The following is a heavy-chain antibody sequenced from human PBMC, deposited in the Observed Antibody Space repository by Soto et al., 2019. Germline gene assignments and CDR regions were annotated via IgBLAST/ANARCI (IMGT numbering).Heavy chain of an antibody. CDR1: GFTFSSYA. V-gene: IGHV3-30-3*01. CDR3: ARELRWAAAGPPGAFDY. D-gene: IGHD6-13*01. Sequence: PGGSLRLSCAASGFTFSSYAMHWVRQAPGKGLEWVAVISYDGSNKYYADSVKGRFTISRDNSKNTLYLQMNSLRAEDTAVYYCARELRWAAAGPPGAFDYWGQGTLVTVSS. CDR2: ISYDGSNK. J-gene: IGHJ4*02.